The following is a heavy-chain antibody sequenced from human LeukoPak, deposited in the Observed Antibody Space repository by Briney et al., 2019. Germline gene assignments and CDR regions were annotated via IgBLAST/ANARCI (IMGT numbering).Heavy chain of an antibody. CDR2: ISSSGSTI. D-gene: IGHD1-1*01. Sequence: GGSLRLSXAASGFTFSIYTMNWVRQAPGKGLEWGSYISSSGSTIYYADSVKGRFTISRDNAKNSLYLQMNSLRAEDTAVYCCARGLYNWNDDVFYFDYWGQGTLVTVSS. CDR1: GFTFSIYT. V-gene: IGHV3-48*04. J-gene: IGHJ4*02. CDR3: ARGLYNWNDDVFYFDY.